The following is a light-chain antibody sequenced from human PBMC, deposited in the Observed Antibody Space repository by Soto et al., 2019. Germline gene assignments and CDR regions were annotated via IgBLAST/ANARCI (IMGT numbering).Light chain of an antibody. CDR3: SSYTSSSSLI. J-gene: IGLJ1*01. Sequence: QSVLTQPASVSGSPGQSITISCTGTSSDVGGYNYVSWYQQHPGKAPKLMIYDVSNRPSGVSNRFSGSKSGNTASLTISGLQAEDDDDYYCSSYTSSSSLIFGSGTKLTVL. CDR2: DVS. CDR1: SSDVGGYNY. V-gene: IGLV2-14*01.